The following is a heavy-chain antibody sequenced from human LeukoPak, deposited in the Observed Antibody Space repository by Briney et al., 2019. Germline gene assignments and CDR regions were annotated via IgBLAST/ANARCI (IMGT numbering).Heavy chain of an antibody. CDR2: IYYSGST. J-gene: IGHJ5*02. V-gene: IGHV4-59*01. Sequence: PSETLSLTCTVSGGPISSYYWSWIRQPPGKGLEWIGYIYYSGSTNYNPSLKSRVTISVDTCKNQFSLKLSSVTAADTAVYYCARDVARFGPWGQGTLVTVSS. CDR1: GGPISSYY. D-gene: IGHD2-15*01. CDR3: ARDVARFGP.